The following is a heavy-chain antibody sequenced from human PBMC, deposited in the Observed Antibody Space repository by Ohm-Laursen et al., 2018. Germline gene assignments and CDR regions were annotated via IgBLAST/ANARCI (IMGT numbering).Heavy chain of an antibody. D-gene: IGHD3-9*01. CDR3: ARAGGIYDILTGSFDY. J-gene: IGHJ4*02. CDR2: IHSGGNT. Sequence: SLRLSCAASGFTFSSYSMNWVRQAPGKGLEWVSFIHSGGNTYYADSVKGRFTISRDNSKNTVYLQMNSLRAEDTAVYYCARAGGIYDILTGSFDYWGQGTLVTVSS. V-gene: IGHV3-66*01. CDR1: GFTFSSYS.